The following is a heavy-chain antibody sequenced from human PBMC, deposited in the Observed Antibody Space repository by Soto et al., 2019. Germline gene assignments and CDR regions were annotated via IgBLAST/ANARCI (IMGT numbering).Heavy chain of an antibody. Sequence: SETLSLTCTVSGGSISSYYWSWIRQPPGKGLEWIGYIYYSGSTNYNPSLKSRVTISVDTSKNQFSLKLSSVTAADTAVYYCARGGNMCSGGSCYLAYYYYYYMDVWGKGTTVTVSS. D-gene: IGHD2-15*01. V-gene: IGHV4-59*01. J-gene: IGHJ6*03. CDR1: GGSISSYY. CDR2: IYYSGST. CDR3: ARGGNMCSGGSCYLAYYYYYYMDV.